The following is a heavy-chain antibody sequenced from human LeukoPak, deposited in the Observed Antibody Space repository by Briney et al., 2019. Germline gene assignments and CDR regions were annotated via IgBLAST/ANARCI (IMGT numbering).Heavy chain of an antibody. CDR1: GFTVSSNY. CDR3: ARVLTSTSTVLDY. CDR2: IYSGGST. D-gene: IGHD4-11*01. J-gene: IGHJ4*02. Sequence: GGSLKLSCAASGFTVSSNYMSWVRQAPGKGLEWVSVIYSGGSTYYADSVKGRFTISRDNSKNTLYLQMNSLRAEDTAVYYCARVLTSTSTVLDYWGQGTLVTVSS. V-gene: IGHV3-66*02.